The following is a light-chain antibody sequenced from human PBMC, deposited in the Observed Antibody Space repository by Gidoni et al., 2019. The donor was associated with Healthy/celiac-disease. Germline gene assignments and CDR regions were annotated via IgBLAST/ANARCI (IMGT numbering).Light chain of an antibody. CDR2: GAS. CDR1: QSVSSN. V-gene: IGKV3-15*01. J-gene: IGKJ4*01. CDR3: QQYNNWPPI. Sequence: EIVMTQSPATLSGSPGERATLSCRASQSVSSNLAWYQQKPGPAPRLLIYGASTRATGIPARFSGSGSGTEFTLTISSLQSEDFAVYYCQQYNNWPPIFGGGTKVEIK.